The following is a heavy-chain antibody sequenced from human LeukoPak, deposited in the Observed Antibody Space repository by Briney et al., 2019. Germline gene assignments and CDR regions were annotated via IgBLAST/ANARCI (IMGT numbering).Heavy chain of an antibody. CDR3: ARDHYDSINYHSGWFDP. CDR1: GFTFSNYA. J-gene: IGHJ5*02. CDR2: ISGRGGYI. V-gene: IGHV3-23*01. D-gene: IGHD3-22*01. Sequence: GGSLRLSCAASGFTFSNYAMTWVRQAPGKGLEWVSTISGRGGYIYYTDSVKGRFTISRDNSKNTLYLQMNSLRADDTAVYFCARDHYDSINYHSGWFDPWGQGTLVTVSS.